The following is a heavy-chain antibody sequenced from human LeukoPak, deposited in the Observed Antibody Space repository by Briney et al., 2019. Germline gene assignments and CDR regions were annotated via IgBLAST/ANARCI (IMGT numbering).Heavy chain of an antibody. CDR1: GYSISSGYY. V-gene: IGHV4-38-2*02. Sequence: SETLSLTCTVSGYSISSGYYWGWIRQPPGKGLEWIGSIYHSGNTYYNASLKSQVSISIDTSRNQFSLRLTSVTAADTAVYYCARQTGSGLFILPGGQGTLVTVSS. D-gene: IGHD3/OR15-3a*01. CDR3: ARQTGSGLFILP. CDR2: IYHSGNT. J-gene: IGHJ4*02.